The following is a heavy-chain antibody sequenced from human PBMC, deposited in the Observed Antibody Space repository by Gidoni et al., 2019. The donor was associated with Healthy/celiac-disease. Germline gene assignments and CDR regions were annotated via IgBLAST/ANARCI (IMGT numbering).Heavy chain of an antibody. CDR2: IYWDDDK. CDR3: AHRLGDGYNPLYDY. CDR1: GFSLSTSGVG. D-gene: IGHD5-12*01. V-gene: IGHV2-5*02. Sequence: QITLKESGPTLVKPTQTLTLTCTFSGFSLSTSGVGVGWIRQPPGKALEWLALIYWDDDKRYSPSLKSRLNSTKETSKNQVVLTMTNMDPVDTATDYCAHRLGDGYNPLYDYWGQGTLVTVSS. J-gene: IGHJ4*02.